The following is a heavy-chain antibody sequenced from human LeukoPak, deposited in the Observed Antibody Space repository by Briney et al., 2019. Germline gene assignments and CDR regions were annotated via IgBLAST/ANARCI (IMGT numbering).Heavy chain of an antibody. Sequence: SETLSLTCAVYGGSLNGHYWSWIRQSPGKGLEWIGEGSDIGGTKFNPSLKSRVSISADTSKNQFSLKLTSMTAVDTAVYYCAKNGQSGFSFDPWGQGTLVTVSS. CDR2: GSDIGGT. CDR3: AKNGQSGFSFDP. CDR1: GGSLNGHY. D-gene: IGHD3-3*01. J-gene: IGHJ5*02. V-gene: IGHV4-34*01.